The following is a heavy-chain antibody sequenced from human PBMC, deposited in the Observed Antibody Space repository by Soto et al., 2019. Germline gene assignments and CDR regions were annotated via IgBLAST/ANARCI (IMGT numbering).Heavy chain of an antibody. CDR1: GFIFNNYA. V-gene: IGHV3-23*01. J-gene: IGHJ2*01. Sequence: EVQLLESGGGLVQRGGSLRLSCAASGFIFNNYAMTWVRQAPGKGLEWVARVSGRGGSAYYADSVKGRLTISRDNSNNTLYLQMTNVRGEDTAVYYCVRRAGGAVVWYYDLWGRDTLVSVFS. CDR3: VRRAGGAVVWYYDL. CDR2: VSGRGGSA. D-gene: IGHD2-21*01.